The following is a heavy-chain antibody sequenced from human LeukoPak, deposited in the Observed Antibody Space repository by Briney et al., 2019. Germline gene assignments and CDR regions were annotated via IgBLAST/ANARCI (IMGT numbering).Heavy chain of an antibody. D-gene: IGHD5-18*01. V-gene: IGHV4-39*07. CDR3: ARLDTGMPNYFDY. CDR1: GGSISSSPYH. Sequence: SETLSLTCTVSGGSISSSPYHWGWLRQPPGKGVEWIGSIYYSGSTYYNPSLKSRVTLSVDTSTSQFSLNLSSVTAADTAVYYCARLDTGMPNYFDYWGQGTLVTVSS. J-gene: IGHJ4*02. CDR2: IYYSGST.